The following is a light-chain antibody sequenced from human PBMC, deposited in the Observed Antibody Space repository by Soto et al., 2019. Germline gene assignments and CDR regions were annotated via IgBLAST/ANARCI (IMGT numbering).Light chain of an antibody. CDR3: QQYGGSPET. J-gene: IGKJ1*01. Sequence: EIVLTQSPGTLSLSPGERATLSCRASQSVSGTYLAWHQQKPGQAPRLLIYDVSTRATGIPDRFSGSGSGTDFTLTISRLEPEDFAVYYCQQYGGSPETFGQGTKVEIK. V-gene: IGKV3-20*01. CDR1: QSVSGTY. CDR2: DVS.